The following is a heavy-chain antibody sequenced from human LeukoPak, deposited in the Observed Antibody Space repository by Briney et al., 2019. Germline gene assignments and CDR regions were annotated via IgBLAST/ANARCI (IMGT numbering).Heavy chain of an antibody. CDR1: GFAFYNYA. D-gene: IGHD3-10*01. Sequence: GGSLRLSCAASGFAFYNYAMSWVRHAPGKGLGWVSSISVSGDNTYYADSVKGRGTISRDNSKNTLCLQMNTLRAEDTALYYCAKDDYGYWFDPWGQGTLVTVSS. CDR2: ISVSGDNT. CDR3: AKDDYGYWFDP. J-gene: IGHJ5*02. V-gene: IGHV3-23*01.